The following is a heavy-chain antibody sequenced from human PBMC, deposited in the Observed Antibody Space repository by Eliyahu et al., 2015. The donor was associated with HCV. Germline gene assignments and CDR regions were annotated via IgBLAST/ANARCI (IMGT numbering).Heavy chain of an antibody. D-gene: IGHD7-27*01. Sequence: EVQLVQSGAEVKKPGESLKISCQASGYSFTSYWIGXXRQMPGKGLEXMGIVXPGDSTARXSPSFXGQXTISADKSISTAYLQWSSLKASDTAMYYCARRIESWGWYFDLWGRGTLVTVSS. J-gene: IGHJ2*01. CDR1: GYSFTSYW. CDR3: ARRIESWGWYFDL. V-gene: IGHV5-51*01. CDR2: VXPGDSTA.